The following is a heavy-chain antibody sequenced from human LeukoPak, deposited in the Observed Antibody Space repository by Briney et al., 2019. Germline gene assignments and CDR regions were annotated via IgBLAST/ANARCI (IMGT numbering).Heavy chain of an antibody. CDR3: ARASNDFLIGYYYGSGSYYTLFDY. CDR1: GGTFSSYA. V-gene: IGHV1-69*13. J-gene: IGHJ4*02. Sequence: SVKVSLRASGGTFSSYAISWVRQPPGQGLERMGGIIPIFGTANYAQKFQGRVTITADESTSTAYMELSSLRSEATAVYYCARASNDFLIGYYYGSGSYYTLFDYWGQGTLVTVSS. CDR2: IIPIFGTA. D-gene: IGHD3-10*01.